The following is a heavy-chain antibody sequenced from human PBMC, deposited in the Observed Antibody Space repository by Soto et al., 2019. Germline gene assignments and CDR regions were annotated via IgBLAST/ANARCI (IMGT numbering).Heavy chain of an antibody. CDR2: ISPDGGRT. J-gene: IGHJ6*02. CDR1: GYTFTTYY. CDR3: ARGEYSNTPGTLDV. Sequence: GASVKVSCKASGYTFTTYYMHWVRQAPGQGLEWMGIISPDGGRTSYAQKFQGRVTMTRDTSTSTVYMELSSLRSEDTAVYYCARGEYSNTPGTLDVWGPGTTVTVSS. D-gene: IGHD6-13*01. V-gene: IGHV1-46*01.